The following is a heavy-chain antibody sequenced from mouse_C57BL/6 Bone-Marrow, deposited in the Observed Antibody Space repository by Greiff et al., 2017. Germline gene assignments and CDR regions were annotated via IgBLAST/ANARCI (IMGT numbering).Heavy chain of an antibody. CDR2: IDPETGGT. Sequence: QVQLQQSGAELVRPGASVTLSCKASGYTFTDYEMHWVKQTPVHGLEWIGAIDPETGGTAYNQKFKGKAILTADKSSSTAYMELRSLTSEDSAVYYCTPPGTGWFADWGQGTLVTVSA. D-gene: IGHD4-1*01. CDR3: TPPGTGWFAD. J-gene: IGHJ3*01. CDR1: GYTFTDYE. V-gene: IGHV1-15*01.